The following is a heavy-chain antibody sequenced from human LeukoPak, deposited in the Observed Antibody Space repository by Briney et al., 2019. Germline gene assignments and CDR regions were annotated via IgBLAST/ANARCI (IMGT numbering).Heavy chain of an antibody. CDR3: ARETPGYYYYGMDV. V-gene: IGHV3-30*04. CDR1: GFTFSSYA. D-gene: IGHD3-10*01. CDR2: ISYDGSNK. J-gene: IGHJ6*02. Sequence: GGSLRLSCAASGFTFSSYAMHWVRPAPGKGLEWVAVISYDGSNKYYADSVKGRFTISRDNSKNTLYLQMNSLRAEDTAVYYCARETPGYYYYGMDVWGQGTTVTVSS.